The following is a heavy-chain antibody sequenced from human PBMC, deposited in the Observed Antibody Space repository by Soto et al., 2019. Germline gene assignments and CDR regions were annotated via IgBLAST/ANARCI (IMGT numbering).Heavy chain of an antibody. CDR3: VRDPGQDEAMDY. J-gene: IGHJ4*02. CDR1: GFTFSNFG. CDR2: IWHDGKEK. V-gene: IGHV3-33*01. Sequence: QVQVVESGGGVVQPGRSLKLSCAASGFTFSNFGMHWVRQAPGKGLEWVAVIWHDGKEKYYADSAKGRSTISRDNSKNPLYLQMNSLRAEDTAGYYCVRDPGQDEAMDYWGQGTLVTVSS.